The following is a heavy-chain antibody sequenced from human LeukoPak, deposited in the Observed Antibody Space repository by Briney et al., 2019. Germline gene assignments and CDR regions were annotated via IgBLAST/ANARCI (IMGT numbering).Heavy chain of an antibody. CDR2: IYMGGNT. V-gene: IGHV3-53*04. CDR1: GFTVSSHD. CDR3: TTEVLEGATDGTFDI. J-gene: IGHJ3*02. D-gene: IGHD1-26*01. Sequence: GGSLRLSCAASGFTVSSHDMSWVRQAPGKGLEWVSVIYMGGNTFYADSVKGRFTISRHTSKNTLYLQMNSLRAEDTAVYYCTTEVLEGATDGTFDIWGQGTMVTVSS.